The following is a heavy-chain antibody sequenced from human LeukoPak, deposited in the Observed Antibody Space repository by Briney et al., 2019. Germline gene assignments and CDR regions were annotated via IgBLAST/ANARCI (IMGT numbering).Heavy chain of an antibody. CDR3: ARAISVAASFDY. CDR1: GGSISSYY. D-gene: IGHD6-19*01. V-gene: IGHV4-59*08. CDR2: IYYSGST. Sequence: PSETLSLTCTVSGGSISSYYWSWIRQSPGEGLEWIGYIYYSGSTNYNPSLKSRVTISVDTSKNQFSLKLSSVTAADTAVYYCARAISVAASFDYWGQGTLVTVSS. J-gene: IGHJ4*02.